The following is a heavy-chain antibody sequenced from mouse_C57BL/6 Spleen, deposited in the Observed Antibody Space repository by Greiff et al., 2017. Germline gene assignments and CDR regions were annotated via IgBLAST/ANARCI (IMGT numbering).Heavy chain of an antibody. CDR1: GYTFPSYW. CDR3: AKGITTVVYFDY. CDR2: IYPSDSET. J-gene: IGHJ2*01. V-gene: IGHV1-52*01. Sequence: QFQLQQPGAELVRPGSSVKLSCKASGYTFPSYWLHWVKQRPIQGLEWIGNIYPSDSETHYNQKFKYKATLTVDKSSSTAYMQLSSLTSEDSEVYYCAKGITTVVYFDYWGQGTTLTVSS. D-gene: IGHD1-1*01.